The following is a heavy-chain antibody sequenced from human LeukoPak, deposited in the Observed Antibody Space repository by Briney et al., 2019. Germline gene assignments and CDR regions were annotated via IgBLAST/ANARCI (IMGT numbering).Heavy chain of an antibody. CDR1: GFSVSTSGVG. J-gene: IGHJ5*02. CDR3: AHSHYGSGSLNWFDP. D-gene: IGHD3-10*01. CDR2: IYWNDDK. V-gene: IGHV2-5*01. Sequence: SGPTLVHPTQPLTLTCTFSGFSVSTSGVGVGWIRQPPEKALEWLALIYWNDDKRYSPSLKSRLTITKDTSKNQVVLTMTNMDPVDTATYYCAHSHYGSGSLNWFDPWGQGTLVTVSS.